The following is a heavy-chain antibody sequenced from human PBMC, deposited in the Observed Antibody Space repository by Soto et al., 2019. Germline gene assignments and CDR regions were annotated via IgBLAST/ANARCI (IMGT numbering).Heavy chain of an antibody. CDR3: AHTTSEFGY. CDR1: GFSLSTSGVG. J-gene: IGHJ4*02. CDR2: IYWDDDK. V-gene: IGHV2-5*02. Sequence: XGPTLVNTTQTLTLTCTYSGFSLSTSGVGVGWIRQPPGKALEWLALIYWDDDKRYSPSLKSRLTITKDTSKKQVVLTMTNMDPVDTATYYRAHTTSEFGYWGQGTLVTVSS.